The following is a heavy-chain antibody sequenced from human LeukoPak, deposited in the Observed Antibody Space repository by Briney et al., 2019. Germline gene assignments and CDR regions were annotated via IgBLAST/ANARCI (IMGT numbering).Heavy chain of an antibody. V-gene: IGHV3-49*04. J-gene: IGHJ4*02. CDR2: IRSKAYGGTT. Sequence: GGSLRLSCAASGFTFNRRGMHWVRQAPGKGLEWVGFIRSKAYGGTTEYAASVKGRFTISRDDSKSIAYLQMNSLKTEDTAVYYCIREWLGDYWGQGTLVTVSS. D-gene: IGHD5-12*01. CDR3: IREWLGDY. CDR1: GFTFNRRG.